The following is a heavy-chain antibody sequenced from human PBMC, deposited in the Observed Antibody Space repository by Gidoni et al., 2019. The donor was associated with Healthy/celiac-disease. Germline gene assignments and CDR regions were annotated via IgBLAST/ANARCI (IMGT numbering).Heavy chain of an antibody. J-gene: IGHJ4*02. CDR1: GFTFSSYS. D-gene: IGHD3-3*01. Sequence: EVQLVESGGGLVKPGGSLRLSCAASGFTFSSYSMNWVRQAPGKGLEWVSSISSSGSTIYYADSVKGRFTISRDNAKNSLYLQMNSLRAEDTAVYYCARDSSAIFGVVMDLYYFDYWGQGTLVTVSS. V-gene: IGHV3-21*01. CDR2: ISSSGSTI. CDR3: ARDSSAIFGVVMDLYYFDY.